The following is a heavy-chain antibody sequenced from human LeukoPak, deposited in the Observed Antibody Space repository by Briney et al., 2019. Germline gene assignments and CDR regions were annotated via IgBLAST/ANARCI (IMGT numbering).Heavy chain of an antibody. Sequence: PSETLSLTCTVSGASIRSYYWSWIRQPPGKGLEWIGYISYSGSTKYNPSLKSRVTISVGASKNQFSLRLTSVTAADTAVYYCARRRWYTNSPRPDFDSWGQGTLVTVSS. J-gene: IGHJ4*02. D-gene: IGHD6-6*01. V-gene: IGHV4-59*12. CDR3: ARRRWYTNSPRPDFDS. CDR1: GASIRSYY. CDR2: ISYSGST.